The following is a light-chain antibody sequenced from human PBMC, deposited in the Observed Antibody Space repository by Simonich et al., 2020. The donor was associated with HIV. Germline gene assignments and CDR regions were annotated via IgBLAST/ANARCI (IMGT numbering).Light chain of an antibody. CDR1: QRVSSY. CDR3: QQRSNWPPSLT. CDR2: DAS. V-gene: IGKV3-11*01. Sequence: EIVLTQSPATLSLSPGEIATLSCRASQRVSSYLAWYQQKPGQAPRLLIYDASNRATGIPARFSGSGSGTDFTLTISSLEPEDFAVYYCQQRSNWPPSLTFGGGTKVEIK. J-gene: IGKJ4*01.